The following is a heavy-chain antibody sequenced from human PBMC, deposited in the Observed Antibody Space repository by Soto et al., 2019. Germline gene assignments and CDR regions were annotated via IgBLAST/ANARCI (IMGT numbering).Heavy chain of an antibody. Sequence: PGVSLQNSSQCSGYRFASYWIIWVRQRHEKGLEWMGRIDPSDSYTNYSPSFQGHVTISADKSISTAYLQWSSLKASDTAMYYCARRSADNYYYYGMDVWGQGTTVTVSS. CDR2: IDPSDSYT. V-gene: IGHV5-10-1*01. CDR1: GYRFASYW. CDR3: ARRSADNYYYYGMDV. D-gene: IGHD3-10*01. J-gene: IGHJ6*02.